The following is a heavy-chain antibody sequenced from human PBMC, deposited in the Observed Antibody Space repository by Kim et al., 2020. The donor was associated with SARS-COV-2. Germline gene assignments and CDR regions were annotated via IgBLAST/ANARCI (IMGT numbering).Heavy chain of an antibody. V-gene: IGHV4-59*13. CDR2: IYYSGST. CDR3: ARAARIAAAAKNYYYYYGMDV. J-gene: IGHJ6*02. D-gene: IGHD6-13*01. CDR1: GGSISSYY. Sequence: SETLSLTCTVSGGSISSYYWSWIRQPPGKGLEWIGYIYYSGSTNYNPSLKSRVTISVDTSKNQFSLKLSSVTAADTAVYYCARAARIAAAAKNYYYYYGMDVWGQGTTVTVSS.